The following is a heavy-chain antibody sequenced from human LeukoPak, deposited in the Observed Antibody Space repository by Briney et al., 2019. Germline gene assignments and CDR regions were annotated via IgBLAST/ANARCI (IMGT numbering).Heavy chain of an antibody. J-gene: IGHJ4*02. D-gene: IGHD3-10*01. CDR1: GFTFSSYG. V-gene: IGHV3-30*18. Sequence: PGRSLRLSCAASGFTFSSYGMHRVRQAPGKGLEWVAVISYDGSNKYYADSVKGRFTISRDNSKNTLYLQMNSLRAEDTAVYYCAKEGNYGSGSYDYWGQGTLVTVSS. CDR3: AKEGNYGSGSYDY. CDR2: ISYDGSNK.